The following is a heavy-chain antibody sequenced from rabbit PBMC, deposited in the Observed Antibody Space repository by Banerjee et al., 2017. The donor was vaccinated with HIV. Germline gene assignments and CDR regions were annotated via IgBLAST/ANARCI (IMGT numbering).Heavy chain of an antibody. Sequence: QEQLKESGGGLVQPGGTLTLTCKASGIDFIAYYYMCWVRQSPGKGPEWIACIYTGTGDTYYATWAEGRFTISKTSSTTVALQMTSLTAADTASYFCARDLAGVIGWNFNLWGPGTLVTVS. CDR3: ARDLAGVIGWNFNL. V-gene: IGHV1S45*01. J-gene: IGHJ4*01. CDR1: GIDFIAYYY. D-gene: IGHD4-1*01. CDR2: IYTGTGDT.